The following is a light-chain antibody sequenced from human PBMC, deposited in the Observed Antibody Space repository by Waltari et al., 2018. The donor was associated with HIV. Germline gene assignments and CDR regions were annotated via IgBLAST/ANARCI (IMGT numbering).Light chain of an antibody. CDR2: LAS. CDR3: MQALQNPLT. CDR1: QSLHDNNGYNY. V-gene: IGKV2-28*01. Sequence: VWTQSPLSLPVTSGASASISCTSSQSLHDNNGYNYVDWYVQKPGQSPQLLIYLASNRASGVPEKFSASGLGTDFTLTISRVEAEDVGVYYCMQALQNPLTFGGGTKVEI. J-gene: IGKJ4*01.